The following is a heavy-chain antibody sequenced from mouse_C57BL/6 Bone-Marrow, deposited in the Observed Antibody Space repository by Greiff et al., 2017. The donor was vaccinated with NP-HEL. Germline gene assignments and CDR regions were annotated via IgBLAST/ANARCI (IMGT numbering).Heavy chain of an antibody. V-gene: IGHV1-15*01. J-gene: IGHJ2*01. D-gene: IGHD1-1*01. CDR3: TSLIYYYGSSSY. CDR2: IDPETGGT. Sequence: VKLQESGAELVRPGASVTLSCKASGYTFTDYEMHWVKQTPVHGLEWIGAIDPETGGTAYNQKFKGKAILTADKSSSTAYMELRSLTSEDSAVYYCTSLIYYYGSSSYWGQGTTLTVSS. CDR1: GYTFTDYE.